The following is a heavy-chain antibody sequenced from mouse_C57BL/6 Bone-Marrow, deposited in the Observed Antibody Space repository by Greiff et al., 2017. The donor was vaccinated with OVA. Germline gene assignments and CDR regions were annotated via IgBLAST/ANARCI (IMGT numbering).Heavy chain of an antibody. J-gene: IGHJ3*01. CDR1: GYTFTSYW. V-gene: IGHV1-64*01. CDR2: IHPNSGSS. Sequence: QVQLQQPGAELVKPGASVKLSCKASGYTFTSYWMHWVKQRPGQGLEWIGMIHPNSGSSTYNENFNSKATLTVDKSSRPSYMQLSSLTSEDSAVYYCARGGGGAPGFAYWGQGTLVTVSA. D-gene: IGHD6-1*01. CDR3: ARGGGGAPGFAY.